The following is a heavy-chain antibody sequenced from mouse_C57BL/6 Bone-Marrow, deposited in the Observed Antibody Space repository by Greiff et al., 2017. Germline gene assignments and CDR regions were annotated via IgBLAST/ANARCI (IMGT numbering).Heavy chain of an antibody. Sequence: QVHVKQSGAELARPGASVKLSCKASGYTFTSYGISWVKQRTGQGLEWIGEIYPRSGNTYYNEKFKGKATLTADNYTSTAYMKLRSLTSDDSAVYFCSRCPTVDHFDYGGQGTTLTVSS. CDR3: SRCPTVDHFDY. CDR1: GYTFTSYG. D-gene: IGHD1-1*01. CDR2: IYPRSGNT. V-gene: IGHV1-81*01. J-gene: IGHJ2*01.